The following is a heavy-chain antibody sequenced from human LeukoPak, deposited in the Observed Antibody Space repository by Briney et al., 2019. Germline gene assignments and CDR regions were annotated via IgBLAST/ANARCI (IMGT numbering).Heavy chain of an antibody. V-gene: IGHV4-59*11. D-gene: IGHD3-16*01. CDR3: ARFGVDYDMDV. Sequence: SETLSLTCSVSGGSISGHYWTWIRQPPGKGLEWIGQTHYTGKPDYNPSLKSRITISVDTSKNQVSLQVSSVTAAASAIYYCARFGVDYDMDVWGHGTTVTVFS. CDR2: THYTGKP. CDR1: GGSISGHY. J-gene: IGHJ6*02.